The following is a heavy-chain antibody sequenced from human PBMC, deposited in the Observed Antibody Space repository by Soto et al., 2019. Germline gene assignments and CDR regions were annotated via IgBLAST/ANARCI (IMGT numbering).Heavy chain of an antibody. V-gene: IGHV3-9*01. D-gene: IGHD2-8*02. CDR2: ISWHSGSI. J-gene: IGHJ3*02. Sequence: EVQLVDSGGGLVQSGTSLRLSCATSGFSFNDYAMHWIRQVPGKGLEWVSGISWHSGSIAYADSVKDRFTISRDNANNSLYLQMNSLRPEDTALYYCAKDMSTGGYHLGSPFDICGQGTMVTVSS. CDR3: AKDMSTGGYHLGSPFDI. CDR1: GFSFNDYA.